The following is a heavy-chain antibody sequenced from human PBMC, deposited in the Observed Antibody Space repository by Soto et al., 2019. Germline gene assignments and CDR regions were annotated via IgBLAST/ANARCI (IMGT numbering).Heavy chain of an antibody. Sequence: QVQLQQWGAGLLKPSETLSLTCAVYCGSFSGYYWSWIRQPPGKGLEWIGEINHSGSTNYNPSLKSRVTISVDTSKNQFSLKLSSVTAADTAVYYCARYNRDILTGYYVDYWGQGTLVTVSS. J-gene: IGHJ4*02. V-gene: IGHV4-34*01. CDR1: CGSFSGYY. CDR3: ARYNRDILTGYYVDY. D-gene: IGHD3-9*01. CDR2: INHSGST.